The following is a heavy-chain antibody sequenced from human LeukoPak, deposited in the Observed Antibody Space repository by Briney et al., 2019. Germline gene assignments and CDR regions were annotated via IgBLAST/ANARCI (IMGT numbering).Heavy chain of an antibody. J-gene: IGHJ4*02. CDR2: IYYSGST. Sequence: PSETLSLTCTVSSGSISSYYWSWIRQPPGKGLEWIGYIYYSGSTNYNPSLKSRVTISVDTSKNQFSLKLSSVTAADTAVYYCARVDDYGDYRFDYWGQGTLVTVSS. V-gene: IGHV4-59*01. CDR1: SGSISSYY. D-gene: IGHD4-17*01. CDR3: ARVDDYGDYRFDY.